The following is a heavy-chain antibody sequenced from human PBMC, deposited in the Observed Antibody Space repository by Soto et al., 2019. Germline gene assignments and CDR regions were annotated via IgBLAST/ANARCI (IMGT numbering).Heavy chain of an antibody. Sequence: QVQLQESGPGLVKLSETLSLTCTVSAGSISSYYWSWIRQPPGKGLAWIGYIYYSGSTNYNPSLNGPVTISVDTSKNQFSLTLSSATAADTAVYYCAGHDIDGWWLGHQPCDYWGQGTLVTVSS. J-gene: IGHJ4*02. D-gene: IGHD2-15*01. V-gene: IGHV4-59*08. CDR2: IYYSGST. CDR1: AGSISSYY. CDR3: AGHDIDGWWLGHQPCDY.